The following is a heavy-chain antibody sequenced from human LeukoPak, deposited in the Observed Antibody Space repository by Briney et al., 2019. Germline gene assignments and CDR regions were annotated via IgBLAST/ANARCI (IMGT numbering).Heavy chain of an antibody. CDR1: GFSVTRTG. V-gene: IGHV3-33*01. CDR2: IWSDGSNI. D-gene: IGHD3-10*01. J-gene: IGHJ3*01. CDR3: TTSPRGKGFDF. Sequence: GRSLRLSREASGFSVTRTGMHWVRQTPGKGLEWVAVIWSDGSNINYPDSVKGRFTISRDTSKNRLYLQMDSLRVEDTAVYYCTTSPRGKGFDFWGRGTVVTVSS.